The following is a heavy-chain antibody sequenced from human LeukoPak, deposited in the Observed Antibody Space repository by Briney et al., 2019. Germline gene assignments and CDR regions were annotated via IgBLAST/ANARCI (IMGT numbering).Heavy chain of an antibody. Sequence: GASVKVPCKASGYTFTSYGISWVRQAPGQGLEWMGWISAYNGNTNYAQKLQGRVTMTTDTSTSTAYMELRSLRSDDTAVYYCARYSGSYYPYYYYYYMDVWGKGTTVTVSS. CDR1: GYTFTSYG. J-gene: IGHJ6*03. CDR3: ARYSGSYYPYYYYYYMDV. V-gene: IGHV1-18*01. D-gene: IGHD1-26*01. CDR2: ISAYNGNT.